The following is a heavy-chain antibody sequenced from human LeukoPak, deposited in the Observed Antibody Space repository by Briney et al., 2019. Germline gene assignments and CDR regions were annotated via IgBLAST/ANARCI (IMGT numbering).Heavy chain of an antibody. CDR1: GFTFSSYA. CDR3: AHRHGSGSYYNVDYFDY. D-gene: IGHD3-10*01. Sequence: GGSLRLSCAASGFTFSSYAMSWVRQAPGKGLEWVSAISGSGGSTYYADSVKGRFTISRDNSKNTLYLQMNSLRAEDTAVYYCAHRHGSGSYYNVDYFDYWGQGTLVTVSS. J-gene: IGHJ4*02. CDR2: ISGSGGST. V-gene: IGHV3-23*01.